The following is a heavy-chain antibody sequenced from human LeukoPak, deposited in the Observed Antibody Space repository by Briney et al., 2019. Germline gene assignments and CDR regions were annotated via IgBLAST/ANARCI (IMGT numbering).Heavy chain of an antibody. CDR2: INHSGST. D-gene: IGHD2-2*03. J-gene: IGHJ4*02. CDR1: GGPFSGYY. CDR3: ARGGVGYCSSTSCYGFRQFDY. Sequence: SETLSLTCAVYGGPFSGYYWSWIRQPPGKGLEWIGEINHSGSTNYNPSLKSRVTISVDTSKNQFSLKLSSVTAADTAVYYCARGGVGYCSSTSCYGFRQFDYWGQGTLVTVSS. V-gene: IGHV4-34*01.